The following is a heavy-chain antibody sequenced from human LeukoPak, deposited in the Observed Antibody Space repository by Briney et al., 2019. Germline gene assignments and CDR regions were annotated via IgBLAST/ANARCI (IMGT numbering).Heavy chain of an antibody. V-gene: IGHV4-34*01. D-gene: IGHD5-12*01. CDR2: INHSGST. J-gene: IGHJ5*02. CDR1: GGSFSGYY. CDR3: ARPGDGYNFWFDP. Sequence: TPSETLSLTCAVYGGSFSGYYWSWIRQPPGKGLEWIGEINHSGSTNYNPSPKSRVTISVDTSKNQFSLKLSSVTAADTAVYYCARPGDGYNFWFDPWGQGTLVTVSS.